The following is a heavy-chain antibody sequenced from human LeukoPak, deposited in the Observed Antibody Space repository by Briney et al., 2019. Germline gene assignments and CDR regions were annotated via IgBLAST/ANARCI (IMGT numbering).Heavy chain of an antibody. CDR1: GGSFSGYY. CDR2: INHSGST. Sequence: SETLSLTCAVYGGSFSGYYWSWIRQPPGKGLEWIGEINHSGSTNYNPSLKSRVTISVDTSKNQFSLKLSSVTAADTAVYYCARVIAVAGSSDYWGQGTLVTVSS. V-gene: IGHV4-34*01. J-gene: IGHJ4*02. CDR3: ARVIAVAGSSDY. D-gene: IGHD6-19*01.